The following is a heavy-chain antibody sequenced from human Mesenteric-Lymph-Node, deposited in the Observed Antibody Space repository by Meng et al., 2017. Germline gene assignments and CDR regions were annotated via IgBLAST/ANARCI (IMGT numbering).Heavy chain of an antibody. CDR3: ARQGYYYVAEDY. CDR1: GGTFSSYA. V-gene: IGHV1-69*05. Sequence: QVQLGKPGAEVKKPGSSVKVSCKASGGTFSSYAISWVRQSPGQGLEWMGGIIPIFGTANYAQKFQGRVTITTDESTSTAYMELRSLRSDDTAVYYCARQGYYYVAEDYWGQGTLVTVSS. D-gene: IGHD3-22*01. CDR2: IIPIFGTA. J-gene: IGHJ4*02.